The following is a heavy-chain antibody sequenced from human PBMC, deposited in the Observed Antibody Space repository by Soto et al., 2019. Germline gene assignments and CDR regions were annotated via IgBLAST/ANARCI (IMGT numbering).Heavy chain of an antibody. Sequence: GSLRLSFSVPNFTFGDYWISWVRQAPGKGLEWVSNIKQDGSDRNYAGSVKGRFTISRDYAGNSMYLQMNSLRAEDTAVYYCASLSYGQLRYFDNWGQGALVPVSS. CDR2: IKQDGSDR. V-gene: IGHV3-7*01. J-gene: IGHJ4*02. CDR1: NFTFGDYW. D-gene: IGHD3-16*02. CDR3: ASLSYGQLRYFDN.